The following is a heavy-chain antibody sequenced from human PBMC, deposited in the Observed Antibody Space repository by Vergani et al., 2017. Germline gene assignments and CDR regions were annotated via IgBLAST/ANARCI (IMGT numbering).Heavy chain of an antibody. V-gene: IGHV3-33*01. D-gene: IGHD1-1*01. CDR1: GFTFSSHG. CDR3: ARWGNEKRLDS. CDR2: IWYDGSNK. J-gene: IGHJ5*01. Sequence: QVHLVESEGGVVQPGRSLTLSCVASGFTFSSHGMHWVRQAPGKGLECVAVIWYDGSNKYYGDSVKGRFTISRDNSKNTLYLQMNSLRVEDTAVYYCARWGNEKRLDSWGQGTLVTVSS.